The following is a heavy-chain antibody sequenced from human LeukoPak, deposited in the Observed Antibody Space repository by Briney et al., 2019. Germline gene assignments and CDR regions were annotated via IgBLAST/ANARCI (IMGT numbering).Heavy chain of an antibody. V-gene: IGHV3-23*01. CDR1: GFTFSSYA. D-gene: IGHD4-17*01. CDR3: ARDGDHFDY. CDR2: ISGSGGST. Sequence: GGSLRLSCAASGFTFSSYAMSWVCQAPGKGLEWVSAISGSGGSTYYADSAKGRFTISRDNSKNTLYLQMNSLRAEDTAVYYCARDGDHFDYWGQGTLVTVSS. J-gene: IGHJ4*02.